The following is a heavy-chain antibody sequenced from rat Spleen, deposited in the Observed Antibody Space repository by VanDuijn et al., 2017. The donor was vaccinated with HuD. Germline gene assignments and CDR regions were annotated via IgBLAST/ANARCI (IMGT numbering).Heavy chain of an antibody. CDR1: GFSLTSYD. J-gene: IGHJ4*01. CDR3: TGDRHSPGVMDA. V-gene: IGHV2-13*01. D-gene: IGHD1-4*01. Sequence: QVQLKESGPGLVQPSQTLSLTCTVSGFSLTSYDMHWVRQPPGKGLEWMGIIWGNGDTHFNSALKSRLSISRDSSKSQVFLKMNSLQTEDTAIYFCTGDRHSPGVMDAWGQGASVTVSS. CDR2: IWGNGDT.